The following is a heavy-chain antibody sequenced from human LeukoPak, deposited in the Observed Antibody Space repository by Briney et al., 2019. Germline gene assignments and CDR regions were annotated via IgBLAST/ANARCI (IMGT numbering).Heavy chain of an antibody. CDR1: GGSFSGYY. D-gene: IGHD3-22*01. CDR3: ARGGGSSGYYLDY. CDR2: INHSGST. Sequence: PSETLSLTCAVYGGSFSGYYWSWIRQPPGKGLEWIGEINHSGSTNYNPSLKSRVTISVDTSKNQFSLKLSSVTAADTAVYYCARGGGSSGYYLDYWGKGTLVTVSS. V-gene: IGHV4-34*01. J-gene: IGHJ4*02.